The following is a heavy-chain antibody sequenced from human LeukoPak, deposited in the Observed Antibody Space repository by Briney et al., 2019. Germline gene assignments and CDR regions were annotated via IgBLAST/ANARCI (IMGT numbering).Heavy chain of an antibody. CDR3: ARVGSSGWYSGAY. J-gene: IGHJ4*02. V-gene: IGHV3-30*04. CDR2: ISYDGSNK. Sequence: PGGSLRLSCAASGFTFSSYAMHWVRQAPGKGLEWVAVISYDGSNKYYADSVKGRFTISRDNSKNTLYLQMNSLRAEDTAVYYCARVGSSGWYSGAYWGQGTLVTVSS. D-gene: IGHD6-19*01. CDR1: GFTFSSYA.